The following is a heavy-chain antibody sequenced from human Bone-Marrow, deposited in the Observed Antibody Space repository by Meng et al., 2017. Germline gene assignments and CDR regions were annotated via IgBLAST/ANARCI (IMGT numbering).Heavy chain of an antibody. CDR3: ARDDYYDSSGYYYFDY. CDR2: INHSGST. J-gene: IGHJ4*02. Sequence: SETLSLTCAVYGGSFSGYYWRWIRQPPGKGLEWIGEINHSGSTNYNPSLKSRVTISVDTSKNQFSLKLSSVTAADTAVYYCARDDYYDSSGYYYFDYWGQGTLVTVSS. D-gene: IGHD3-22*01. V-gene: IGHV4-34*01. CDR1: GGSFSGYY.